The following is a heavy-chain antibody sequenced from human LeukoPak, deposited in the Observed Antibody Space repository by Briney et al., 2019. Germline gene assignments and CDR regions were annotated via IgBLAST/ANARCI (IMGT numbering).Heavy chain of an antibody. Sequence: GGSLRLSCVASGFGFSNYAMSWVRQAPGQGLEWVSGIGVDAGSIFYADSVKGRFAISRDNSKSTLYLQMNSLKAEDTAVYYCAKDPGGGYCSGGSCFYWGQGTLVTVSS. CDR2: IGVDAGSI. CDR1: GFGFSNYA. J-gene: IGHJ4*02. V-gene: IGHV3-23*01. D-gene: IGHD2-15*01. CDR3: AKDPGGGYCSGGSCFY.